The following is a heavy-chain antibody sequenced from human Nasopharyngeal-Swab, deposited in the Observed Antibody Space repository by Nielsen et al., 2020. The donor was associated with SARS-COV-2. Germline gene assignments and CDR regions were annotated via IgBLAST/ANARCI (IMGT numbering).Heavy chain of an antibody. CDR1: GFTFSSYD. CDR3: ARGIQSGWGVIITSPLDY. Sequence: GESLKISCAASGFTFSSYDMHWVRQATGKGLEWVSAIGTAGDTYYPGSVKGRFTISRENAKNSLYLQMNSLGAGDTAVYYCARGIQSGWGVIITSPLDYWGQGTLVTVSS. CDR2: IGTAGDT. V-gene: IGHV3-13*01. D-gene: IGHD3-10*01. J-gene: IGHJ4*02.